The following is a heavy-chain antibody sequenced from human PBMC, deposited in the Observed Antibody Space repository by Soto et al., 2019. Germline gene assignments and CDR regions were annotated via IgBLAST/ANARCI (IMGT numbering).Heavy chain of an antibody. D-gene: IGHD3-22*01. CDR2: IYHSGIT. CDR3: ASTTYYYDSSGFDY. Sequence: SEPLSLTCAVSGGSISSGGYSWSWIRQPPGKGLEWIGYIYHSGITYYNPSLKSRVTISVDRSKNQFSLKLSSVTAADTAVYYCASTTYYYDSSGFDYWGQGTLVTVSS. J-gene: IGHJ4*02. V-gene: IGHV4-30-2*01. CDR1: GGSISSGGYS.